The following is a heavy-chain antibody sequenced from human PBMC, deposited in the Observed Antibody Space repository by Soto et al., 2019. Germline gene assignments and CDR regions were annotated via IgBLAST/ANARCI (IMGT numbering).Heavy chain of an antibody. Sequence: PXGSLKISCKGCGYSCTSYGIVWVRQMPGKGLEWMGIIYPGDSDTRYSPSFQGQVTISADKSISTAYLQWSSLKASETDMYYCASLYYYDSSGYHDAFDIWGQGTMVTVS. CDR3: ASLYYYDSSGYHDAFDI. CDR2: IYPGDSDT. D-gene: IGHD3-22*01. J-gene: IGHJ3*02. V-gene: IGHV5-51*01. CDR1: GYSCTSYG.